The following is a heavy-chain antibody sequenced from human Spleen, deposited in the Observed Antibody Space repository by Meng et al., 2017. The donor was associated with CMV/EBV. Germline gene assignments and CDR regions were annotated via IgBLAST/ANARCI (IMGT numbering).Heavy chain of an antibody. Sequence: DWGWIRQPPGKWLEWIGSINYSGSTYYTYYNPSLKSRVTISVDTSKNQFSLKLSSVTAADTAVYYCARDRCSSTRCYLGNGDWFDPWGQGTLVTVSS. J-gene: IGHJ5*02. CDR3: ARDRCSSTRCYLGNGDWFDP. CDR2: INYSGST. D-gene: IGHD2-2*01. CDR1: D. V-gene: IGHV4-39*07.